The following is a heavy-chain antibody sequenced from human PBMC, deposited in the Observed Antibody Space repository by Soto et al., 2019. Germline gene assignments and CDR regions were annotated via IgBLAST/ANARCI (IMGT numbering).Heavy chain of an antibody. Sequence: GGSLRLSCAASGFIFENFGLSWVRQAPGKGLEWISSISGRGFKKYYADSVKGRFTISRDNSKSTVYLELNNLSAEDTAVYPCAKNQGVELVPLATVDWFDPWGQGSVVTVPQ. CDR3: AKNQGVELVPLATVDWFDP. CDR1: GFIFENFG. J-gene: IGHJ5*02. CDR2: ISGRGFKK. V-gene: IGHV3-23*01. D-gene: IGHD1-26*01.